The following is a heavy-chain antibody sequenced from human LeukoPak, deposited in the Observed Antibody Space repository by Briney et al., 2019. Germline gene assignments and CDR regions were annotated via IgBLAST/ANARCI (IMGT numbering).Heavy chain of an antibody. V-gene: IGHV4-59*01. J-gene: IGHJ4*02. CDR3: ARLRWQLVGPYFDY. CDR1: GDSISTYY. D-gene: IGHD1-26*01. Sequence: PSDTVSLTCSFSGDSISTYYWSWIRQSPGKGLEWIGHIYSSGNTDYNSSLKSRVTISVDTSKSQFSLRLSSVTATDTAVYYCARLRWQLVGPYFDYWGQGILVTVSS. CDR2: IYSSGNT.